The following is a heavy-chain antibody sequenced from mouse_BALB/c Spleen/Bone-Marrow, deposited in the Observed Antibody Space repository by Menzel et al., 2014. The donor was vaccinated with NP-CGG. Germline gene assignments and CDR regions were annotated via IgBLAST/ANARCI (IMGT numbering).Heavy chain of an antibody. CDR1: DYTFTSYW. CDR2: IDPRTANT. Sequence: VKLMESGAELAKPGASVKMSCKVSDYTFTSYWIHWVKQRPGQGLEWIGYIDPRTANTEYSQKFKDKATLTADKSSSTAYMQLSSLTSEDSADYYCARYWDAYWGQGTLVTVSA. CDR3: ARYWDAY. D-gene: IGHD4-1*01. V-gene: IGHV1-7*01. J-gene: IGHJ3*01.